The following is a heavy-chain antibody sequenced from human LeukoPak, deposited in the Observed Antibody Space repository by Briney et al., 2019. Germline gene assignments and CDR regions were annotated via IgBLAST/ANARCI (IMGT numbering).Heavy chain of an antibody. CDR3: ARGGYYGSGSYFYFDY. CDR1: GFTFSSYA. J-gene: IGHJ4*02. D-gene: IGHD3-10*01. V-gene: IGHV3-66*01. CDR2: IYSGGST. Sequence: PGGSLRLPCAASGFTFSSYAMHWVRQAPGKGLEWVSVIYSGGSTYYADSVKGRFTISRDNSKNTLYLQMNSLRAEDTAVYYCARGGYYGSGSYFYFDYWGQGTLVTVSS.